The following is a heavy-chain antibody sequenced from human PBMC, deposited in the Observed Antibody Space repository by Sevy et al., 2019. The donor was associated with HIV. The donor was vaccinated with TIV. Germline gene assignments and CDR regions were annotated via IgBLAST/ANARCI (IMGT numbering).Heavy chain of an antibody. CDR1: GFIFSNFG. Sequence: GGSLRLSCAASGFIFSNFGMHWVRQVPGKGLEWVTFIRYDGSDKYYAASVKGRFTISRDDSKNTLYLQMDSLRAEEKAIYYCAKDLAGPGRRYFDYWGQGTLVTVSS. CDR3: AKDLAGPGRRYFDY. J-gene: IGHJ4*02. V-gene: IGHV3-30*02. CDR2: IRYDGSDK. D-gene: IGHD1-26*01.